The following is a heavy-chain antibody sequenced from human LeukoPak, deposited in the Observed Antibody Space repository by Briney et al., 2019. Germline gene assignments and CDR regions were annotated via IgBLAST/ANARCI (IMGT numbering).Heavy chain of an antibody. CDR3: AKKWSGDYDSSGVNDAFDI. CDR2: IRYHGSDK. V-gene: IGHV3-30*02. Sequence: GGSLRLSCAASGFIFSNYAMHWVRQAPGKGLEWVAFIRYHGSDKYYADSVKDRFTISRDNSKNTLYLQMNSLRAEDTAVYYCAKKWSGDYDSSGVNDAFDIWGQGTMVTVSS. CDR1: GFIFSNYA. D-gene: IGHD3-22*01. J-gene: IGHJ3*02.